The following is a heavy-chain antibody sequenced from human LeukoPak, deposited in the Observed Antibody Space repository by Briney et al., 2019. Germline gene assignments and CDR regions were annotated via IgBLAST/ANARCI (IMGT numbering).Heavy chain of an antibody. D-gene: IGHD2-2*01. V-gene: IGHV3-11*04. CDR2: ISSSGSTI. CDR3: ARDIVVVPAAKVPYYYYYMDV. Sequence: PGGSLRLSCAASGFTFSDYYMSWIRQAPGKGLEWVSYISSSGSTIYYADSVKGRFTISRDNAKNSLYLQMNSLRAEDTAVYYCARDIVVVPAAKVPYYYYYMDVWGKGTTVTVSS. CDR1: GFTFSDYY. J-gene: IGHJ6*03.